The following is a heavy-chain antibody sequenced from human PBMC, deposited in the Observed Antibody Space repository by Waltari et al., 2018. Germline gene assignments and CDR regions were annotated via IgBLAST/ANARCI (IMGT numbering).Heavy chain of an antibody. V-gene: IGHV4-34*01. CDR3: ARGRVVVPAARPLPYYYYCMDV. D-gene: IGHD2-2*02. Sequence: QVQLQQWGAGLWKPSETLSLTCAVYGGSFGGYYWRWLRHPPGPGLGWIGEMNHSGSPNYNPSLKSRVTISVDTSKNQFSLKLSSVTAADTAVYYCARGRVVVPAARPLPYYYYCMDVWGKGTTVTVSS. J-gene: IGHJ6*03. CDR2: MNHSGSP. CDR1: GGSFGGYY.